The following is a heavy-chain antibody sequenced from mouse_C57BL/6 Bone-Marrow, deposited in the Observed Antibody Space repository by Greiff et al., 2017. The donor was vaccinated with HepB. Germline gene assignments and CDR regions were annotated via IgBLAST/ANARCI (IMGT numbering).Heavy chain of an antibody. D-gene: IGHD4-1*01. CDR1: GFTFSDYY. CDR3: ARLTGTSGGYFDY. CDR2: ISNGGGST. V-gene: IGHV5-12*01. Sequence: EVKLVESGGGLVQPGGSLKLSCAASGFTFSDYYMYWVRQTPEKRLEWVAYISNGGGSTYYPDTVKGRFTISRDNAKNTLYLQMSRLKSEDTAMYYCARLTGTSGGYFDYWGQGTTLTVSS. J-gene: IGHJ2*01.